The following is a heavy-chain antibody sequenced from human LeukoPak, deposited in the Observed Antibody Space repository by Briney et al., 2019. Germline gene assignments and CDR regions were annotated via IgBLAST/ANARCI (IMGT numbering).Heavy chain of an antibody. CDR1: GFTFNNYG. V-gene: IGHV3-30*18. Sequence: PGGSLRLSCAASGFTFNNYGMHWVRQAPGKGLEWVAVISYDGSNQYYADSVKGRFTISRDNSKNTLYLQMNSLRPEDTAVYYCAKDLLKTQIKWGSPYGMDVWGQGTTVTVSS. J-gene: IGHJ6*02. CDR3: AKDLLKTQIKWGSPYGMDV. D-gene: IGHD2-8*01. CDR2: ISYDGSNQ.